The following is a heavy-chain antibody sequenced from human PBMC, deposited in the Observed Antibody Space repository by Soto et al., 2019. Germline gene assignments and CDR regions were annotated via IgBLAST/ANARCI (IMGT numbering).Heavy chain of an antibody. CDR1: RFTFGSYW. Sequence: GWSLRLSCTAPRFTFGSYWMHWFRQAPGKGLVWVSDINVDGTETWYADSVKGRFTISRDNDKKTLYLHMTGLRVDDTGVYYCARDKEVLLTNYGMAVWGQGTTVTVSS. V-gene: IGHV3-74*01. CDR2: INVDGTET. J-gene: IGHJ6*02. CDR3: ARDKEVLLTNYGMAV.